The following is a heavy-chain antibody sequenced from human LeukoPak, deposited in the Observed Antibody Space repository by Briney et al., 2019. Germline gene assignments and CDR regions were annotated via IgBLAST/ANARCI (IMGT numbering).Heavy chain of an antibody. D-gene: IGHD3-22*01. J-gene: IGHJ5*02. Sequence: SGGSLRLSCVASGFTFSSYWMSWVRQAPGKGLEWVANIKQDGSAQYYVDSVKGRFTISRDNAKNSLYLHMNSLRADDTAVYYCAQECVDSTGYYYVPNWFDPWGQGTLVTVSS. V-gene: IGHV3-7*01. CDR2: IKQDGSAQ. CDR3: AQECVDSTGYYYVPNWFDP. CDR1: GFTFSSYW.